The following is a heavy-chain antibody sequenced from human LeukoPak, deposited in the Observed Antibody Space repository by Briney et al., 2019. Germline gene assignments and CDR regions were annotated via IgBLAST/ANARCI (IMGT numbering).Heavy chain of an antibody. CDR2: ISSSASII. D-gene: IGHD3-22*01. Sequence: PGGSLRLSCAASGFTFSSYEMNWVRQAPGKGLEWVSYISSSASIIYYSDSVKGRFTISRDNAKNSLYLQMNSLRAEDTAVYYCARGSGGSGYYYFDYWGQGTLVTVSS. CDR1: GFTFSSYE. CDR3: ARGSGGSGYYYFDY. V-gene: IGHV3-48*03. J-gene: IGHJ4*02.